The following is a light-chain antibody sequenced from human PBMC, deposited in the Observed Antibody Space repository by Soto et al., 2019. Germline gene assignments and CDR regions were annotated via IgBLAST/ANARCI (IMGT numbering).Light chain of an antibody. CDR1: RSDDGGYNF. J-gene: IGLJ1*01. CDR3: SSYTSSATLEV. V-gene: IGLV2-14*01. CDR2: EVR. Sequence: QSALTQPASVSGSPGQSITISCTGTRSDDGGYNFVSWYQQFPGKAPKLMIYEVRNRPSGISNRFSGSKSGNTASLTISGLQAEDEADYYCSSYTSSATLEVFGTGTKLTVL.